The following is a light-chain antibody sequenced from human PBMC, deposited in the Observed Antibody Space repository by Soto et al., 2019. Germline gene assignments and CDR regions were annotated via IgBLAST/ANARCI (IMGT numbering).Light chain of an antibody. J-gene: IGKJ1*01. CDR1: QGIRND. CDR2: AAS. V-gene: IGKV1-6*01. Sequence: AVQMTQSPSSLTASVGDRVTITCRASQGIRNDLGWYQQKPGKAPKLLIYAASSLQSGVPSRFSGSGSGTEFSLTISSLQTEDFATYYCLQDYSFPSFGQGTKVEIK. CDR3: LQDYSFPS.